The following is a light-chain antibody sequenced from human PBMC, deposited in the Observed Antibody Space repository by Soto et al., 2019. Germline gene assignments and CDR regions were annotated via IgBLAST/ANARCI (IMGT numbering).Light chain of an antibody. V-gene: IGLV1-51*01. CDR1: SSNVGSNY. CDR3: GTWDNSLSAV. CDR2: DNG. Sequence: QSVLTQPPSVSAAPGQKVTISCSGSSSNVGSNYVSWYQQLPGTAPKLLIYDNGKRSSGIPDRFSGSQSGTSATLGITGLQTGDEAAYYCGTWDNSLSAVFGGGTKLTVL. J-gene: IGLJ2*01.